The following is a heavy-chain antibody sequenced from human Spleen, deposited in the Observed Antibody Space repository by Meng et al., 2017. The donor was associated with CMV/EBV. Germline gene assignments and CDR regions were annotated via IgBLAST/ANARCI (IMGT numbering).Heavy chain of an antibody. CDR2: IRYDGSNK. CDR1: GFTFSSYG. V-gene: IGHV3-30*02. D-gene: IGHD6-13*01. J-gene: IGHJ4*02. Sequence: QGRLVWYGGGVGQPGGSRRLCWAASGFTFSSYGMHWVRQAPGKGLEWVAFIRYDGSNKYYADSVKGRFTISRDNSKNTLYLQMNSLRAEDTAVYYCAKDPLGVAAAGLYWGQGTLVTVSS. CDR3: AKDPLGVAAAGLY.